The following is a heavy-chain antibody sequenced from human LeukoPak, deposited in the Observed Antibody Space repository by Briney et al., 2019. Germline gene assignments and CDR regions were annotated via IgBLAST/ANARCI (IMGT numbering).Heavy chain of an antibody. D-gene: IGHD1-26*01. CDR1: GFTVSSNY. V-gene: IGHV3-66*01. J-gene: IGHJ3*02. CDR3: SGGWELLKSAFDI. Sequence: GGSLRLSCEASGFTVSSNYMSWVRQAPGKGLEWVSVIYSGGSTYYADSVKGRFTISRDNSKNTLYLQMNSLRAEDTAVYYCSGGWELLKSAFDIWGQGTMVTVSS. CDR2: IYSGGST.